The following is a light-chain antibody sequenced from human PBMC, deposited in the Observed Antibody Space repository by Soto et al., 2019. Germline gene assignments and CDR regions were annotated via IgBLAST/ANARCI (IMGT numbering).Light chain of an antibody. J-gene: IGKJ1*01. CDR1: QSVSTSH. V-gene: IGKV3-20*01. CDR2: GAS. CDR3: QQYVGLPPT. Sequence: CRASQSVSTSHIAWYQQKPGQSPRLLIDGASSRASGIPDRFSGSGSGTDFTLTISRLEPEDFAVYYCQQYVGLPPTFGQGTKVDIK.